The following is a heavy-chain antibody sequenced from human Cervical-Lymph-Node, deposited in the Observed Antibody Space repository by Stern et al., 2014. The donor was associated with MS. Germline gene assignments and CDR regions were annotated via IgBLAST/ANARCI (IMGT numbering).Heavy chain of an antibody. D-gene: IGHD2-2*01. CDR1: GGSIYNYY. CDR2: IDYSGST. V-gene: IGHV4-59*01. Sequence: QVQLQESGPGLVKPSETLSLTCTVSGGSIYNYYWTWIRQPPGKGLEGIGHIDYSGSTNYNPSLESRVTMSVDSSKNEFSLILTSVTAADTAVYYCARALRNAYTWFDPWGQGTLVTVSS. J-gene: IGHJ5*01. CDR3: ARALRNAYTWFDP.